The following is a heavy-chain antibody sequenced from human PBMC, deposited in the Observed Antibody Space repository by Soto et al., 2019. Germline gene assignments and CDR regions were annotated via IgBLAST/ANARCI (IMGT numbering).Heavy chain of an antibody. D-gene: IGHD3-16*01. V-gene: IGHV1-3*01. CDR1: GYTFTSYA. J-gene: IGHJ6*02. CDR3: ARGGLALMDV. Sequence: QVQLVQSGAEMKKPGASVKVSCKASGYTFTSYAMHWVRQAPGQRLEWMGWINAGNGNRKYSQKFQGRVTITRDTSASTAYMELSSLRSEDTAVYYCARGGLALMDVWGQGTTVTVSS. CDR2: INAGNGNR.